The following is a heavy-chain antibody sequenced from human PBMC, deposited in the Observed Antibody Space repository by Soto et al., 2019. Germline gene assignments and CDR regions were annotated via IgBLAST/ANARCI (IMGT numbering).Heavy chain of an antibody. CDR3: ARDVGGDGRGAFDI. D-gene: IGHD2-21*01. Sequence: ESGGGVVQPGRSLRLSCAASGFTFSSYAMHWVRQAPGKGLEWVAVISYDGSNKYYADSVKGRFTISRDNSKNTLYLQMNSLRAEDTAVYYCARDVGGDGRGAFDIWGQGTMVTVSS. CDR1: GFTFSSYA. V-gene: IGHV3-30-3*01. J-gene: IGHJ3*02. CDR2: ISYDGSNK.